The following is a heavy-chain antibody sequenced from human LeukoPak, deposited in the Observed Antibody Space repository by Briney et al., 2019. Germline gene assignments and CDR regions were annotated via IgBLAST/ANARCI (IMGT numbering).Heavy chain of an antibody. CDR1: GLTFNTYS. Sequence: GGSLRLSCVASGLTFNTYSMNWVRQAPGKGLEWVSYISSSISTVYYADSVRGRFTISRDNAKNSLYLQMNSLRDEDTAVYYCARGCSPGTCSPFDYWGQGTLVTVSS. J-gene: IGHJ4*02. CDR2: ISSSISTV. V-gene: IGHV3-48*02. CDR3: ARGCSPGTCSPFDY. D-gene: IGHD2-15*01.